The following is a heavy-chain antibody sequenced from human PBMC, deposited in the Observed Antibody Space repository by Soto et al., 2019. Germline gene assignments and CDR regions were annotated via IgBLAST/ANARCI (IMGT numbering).Heavy chain of an antibody. Sequence: SETLSLTCVVHGGSFSGYYWSWIRQPPGKGLEWIGEIDHSGSTNYNPSLRGRVTISVDTSKNQFSLRLNSVTAADTAVYYCARAYSSGWYWFDPWGQGTLVTVSS. CDR2: IDHSGST. V-gene: IGHV4-34*01. CDR3: ARAYSSGWYWFDP. CDR1: GGSFSGYY. J-gene: IGHJ5*02. D-gene: IGHD6-19*01.